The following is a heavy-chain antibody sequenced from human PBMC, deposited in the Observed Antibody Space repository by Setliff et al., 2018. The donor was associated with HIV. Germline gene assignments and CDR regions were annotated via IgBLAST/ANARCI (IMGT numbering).Heavy chain of an antibody. CDR3: ANSVADASHWYFIH. D-gene: IGHD2-15*01. V-gene: IGHV1-24*01. CDR1: GYTLTKLS. Sequence: ASVKVSCKLSGYTLTKLSRHWVRQAPGKGLEWMGGFDPEDGETIYAQKFQGRVTMTEDTSTDTAYMELSSLRSEDTAVYSCANSVADASHWYFIHWGRGSPVTVSS. J-gene: IGHJ2*01. CDR2: FDPEDGET.